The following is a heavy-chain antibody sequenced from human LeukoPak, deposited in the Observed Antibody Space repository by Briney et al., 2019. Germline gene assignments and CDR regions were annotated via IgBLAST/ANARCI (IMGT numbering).Heavy chain of an antibody. D-gene: IGHD5-24*01. Sequence: GGSLRLSXAASGFTFSSYAMSWVRQAPGKGLEWVSGISGSGGSTYYADSVKGRFTISRDNSKNTLYLQMNSLRADDTAVYYCAKGREMATITDFDYWGQGNLVTVSS. V-gene: IGHV3-23*01. CDR1: GFTFSSYA. CDR2: ISGSGGST. CDR3: AKGREMATITDFDY. J-gene: IGHJ4*02.